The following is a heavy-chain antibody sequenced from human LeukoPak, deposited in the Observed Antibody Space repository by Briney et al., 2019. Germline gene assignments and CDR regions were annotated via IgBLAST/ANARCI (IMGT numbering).Heavy chain of an antibody. CDR3: ARGGLRYFDWLPRGIFDY. Sequence: GRSLRLSCAASGFTFSSYAMHWVRQAPGKGLEWVAVISYDGSSKYYADSVKGRFTISRDNSKNTLYLQMNSLRAEDTAVYYCARGGLRYFDWLPRGIFDYWGQGTLVTVSS. J-gene: IGHJ4*02. D-gene: IGHD3-9*01. CDR1: GFTFSSYA. V-gene: IGHV3-30*04. CDR2: ISYDGSSK.